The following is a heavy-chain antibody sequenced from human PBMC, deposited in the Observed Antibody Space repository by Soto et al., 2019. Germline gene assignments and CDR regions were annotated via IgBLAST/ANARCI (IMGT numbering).Heavy chain of an antibody. V-gene: IGHV1-18*04. Sequence: ASVKGSCKASGYTFTSYGISWVRQAPGQGLEWMGWISAYNGNTNYAQKLQGRVSMTTDTSTSTAYMELRSLRSDDTAVYYCARDSARMITFGGVNVLLYWGQGTLVTVSS. CDR3: ARDSARMITFGGVNVLLY. D-gene: IGHD3-16*02. CDR1: GYTFTSYG. CDR2: ISAYNGNT. J-gene: IGHJ4*02.